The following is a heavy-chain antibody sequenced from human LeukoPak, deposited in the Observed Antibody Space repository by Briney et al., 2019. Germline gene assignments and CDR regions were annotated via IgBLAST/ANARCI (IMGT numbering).Heavy chain of an antibody. CDR2: ISSSGSTI. D-gene: IGHD6-13*01. J-gene: IGHJ2*01. CDR1: GFTFSIYS. CDR3: ARSRGDGYSSLVWYFDL. V-gene: IGHV3-48*04. Sequence: GGSLRLSCAASGFTFSIYSVTWVRQAPGKGLEWVSYISSSGSTIYYADSVKGRFTISRDNAKNSLYLQMNSLRAEDTAVYYCARSRGDGYSSLVWYFDLWGRGTLVTVSS.